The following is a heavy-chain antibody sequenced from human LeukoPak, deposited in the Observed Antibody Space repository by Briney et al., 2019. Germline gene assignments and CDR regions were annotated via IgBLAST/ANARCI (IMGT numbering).Heavy chain of an antibody. V-gene: IGHV3-7*03. D-gene: IGHD3-3*01. CDR3: ARDPGVVAFHYFDF. Sequence: GGSLRLSCAASGFIFSNYWMTWVRQAPGKGLEWVANIKDDGREKHYVDSVQGRFTISRDNAKNTVYLQMDSLRVEDTAVYYCARDPGVVAFHYFDFWGQGTLITVSS. CDR2: IKDDGREK. J-gene: IGHJ4*02. CDR1: GFIFSNYW.